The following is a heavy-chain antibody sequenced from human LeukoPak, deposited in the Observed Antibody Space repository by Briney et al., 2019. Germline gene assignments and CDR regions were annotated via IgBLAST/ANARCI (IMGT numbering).Heavy chain of an antibody. CDR3: ARSIGLTGGGVDV. J-gene: IGHJ6*02. V-gene: IGHV3-11*01. D-gene: IGHD3-9*01. CDR2: ITNGGSTT. CDR1: GFTFSDYN. Sequence: GGSLRLSCAASGFTFSDYNMNWVRQAPGKGLEWVSYITNGGSTTHHADSVKGRFTISRDNAKKTLYLQMNSLRAEDTAVYYCARSIGLTGGGVDVWGQGTTVTVSS.